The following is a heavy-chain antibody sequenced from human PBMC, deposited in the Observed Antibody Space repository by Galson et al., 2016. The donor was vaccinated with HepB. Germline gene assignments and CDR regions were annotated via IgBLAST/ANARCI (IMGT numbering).Heavy chain of an antibody. J-gene: IGHJ4*02. V-gene: IGHV3-74*01. CDR2: IDSDGITT. CDR1: GFTFSSYW. D-gene: IGHD2-2*01. CDR3: AKRVSSSKYFDY. Sequence: SLRLSCAASGFTFSSYWMYWVRQAPGKGLVWVSRIDSDGITTAYADSVKGRFTISRDNLKNTLYLQMNSLRADDTAVYYCAKRVSSSKYFDYWGQGTLVTVSS.